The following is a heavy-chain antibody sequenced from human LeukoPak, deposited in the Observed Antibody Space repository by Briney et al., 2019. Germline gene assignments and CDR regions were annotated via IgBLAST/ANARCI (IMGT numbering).Heavy chain of an antibody. J-gene: IGHJ2*01. CDR2: VNWNSGAI. CDR3: ARYGAYSYGYTYFDL. D-gene: IGHD5-18*01. Sequence: GRSLRLSCGGSGFIFDDYAMHGVRQAPGKGVEGVSGVNWNSGAIDYAESVMGRLSISRDNDKNYLHLQMNSLRTEDAALYFCARYGAYSYGYTYFDLWGRGTLVTVSS. V-gene: IGHV3-9*01. CDR1: GFIFDDYA.